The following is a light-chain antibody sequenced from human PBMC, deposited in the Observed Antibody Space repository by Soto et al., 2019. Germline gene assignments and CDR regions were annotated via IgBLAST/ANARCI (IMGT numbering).Light chain of an antibody. CDR1: QSVSSY. J-gene: IGKJ1*01. Sequence: EIVLTQAPATRCLSTEERATLSCRASQSVSSYLAWYQQKPGQAPRLLIYDASNRATGIPARFSGSGSGTDFTLTISSLEPEHFAVYYCQQRSHWPTFGQGDQGGYQ. V-gene: IGKV3-11*01. CDR3: QQRSHWPT. CDR2: DAS.